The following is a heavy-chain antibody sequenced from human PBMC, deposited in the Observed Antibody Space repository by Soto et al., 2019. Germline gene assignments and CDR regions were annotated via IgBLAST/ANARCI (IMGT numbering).Heavy chain of an antibody. CDR2: ISAYNGNT. CDR3: ARDLGIAEAGTDYYYGMDV. V-gene: IGHV1-18*01. J-gene: IGHJ6*02. CDR1: GYTFTSYG. D-gene: IGHD6-13*01. Sequence: ASVKVSCKASGYTFTSYGISWVRQAPGQGLEWMGWISAYNGNTNYAQKLQGRVTMTTDTSTSTAYMELRSLRSDDTAVYYCARDLGIAEAGTDYYYGMDVWGQGTTVTVSS.